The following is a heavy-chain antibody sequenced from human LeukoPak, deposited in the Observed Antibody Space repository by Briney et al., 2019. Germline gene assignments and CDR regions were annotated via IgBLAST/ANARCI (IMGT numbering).Heavy chain of an antibody. D-gene: IGHD5-12*01. J-gene: IGHJ4*02. Sequence: RPGGSLRLSCVASGFSFNNYAMNWVRQAPGKGLEWLSLIIGSSGTTFYADSVKGRFTISRDKSKSTLYLQMNSLRAEDTAVYYCAKGAYDYIEIAYFDYWGQGSLVTLSS. CDR1: GFSFNNYA. CDR2: IIGSSGTT. CDR3: AKGAYDYIEIAYFDY. V-gene: IGHV3-23*01.